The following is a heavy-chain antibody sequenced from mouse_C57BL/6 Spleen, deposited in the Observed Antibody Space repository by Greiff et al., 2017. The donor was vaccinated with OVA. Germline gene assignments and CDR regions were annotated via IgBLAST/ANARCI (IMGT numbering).Heavy chain of an antibody. CDR2: IDPSDSYT. V-gene: IGHV1-69*01. CDR3: ARKGWDAPFDY. Sequence: QVQLQQPGAELVMPGASVKLSCKASGYTFTSYWMHWVKQRPGQGLEWIGEIDPSDSYTNYNQKFKGKSTLTVDKSSSTAYMQLSSLTSEDSAVYYGARKGWDAPFDYWGKGTTLTVSS. CDR1: GYTFTSYW. D-gene: IGHD3-3*01. J-gene: IGHJ2*01.